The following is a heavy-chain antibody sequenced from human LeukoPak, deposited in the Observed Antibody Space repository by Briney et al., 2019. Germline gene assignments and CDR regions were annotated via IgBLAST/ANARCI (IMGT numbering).Heavy chain of an antibody. CDR1: GYSFTDYA. V-gene: IGHV1-3*01. CDR3: GKSAPSGFDP. J-gene: IGHJ5*02. Sequence: ASVKVSCKASGYSFTDYAMHWVRQAPGQRLEWMGWINAANGSTKYSQNFQGRITITRDTSASTVYMELTSLRSEDTAVYYCGKSAPSGFDPWGQGTLVTVSS. CDR2: INAANGST.